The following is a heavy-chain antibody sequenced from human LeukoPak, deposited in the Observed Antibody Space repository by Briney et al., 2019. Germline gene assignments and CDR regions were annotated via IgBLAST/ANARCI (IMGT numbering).Heavy chain of an antibody. CDR2: IYNDGSNK. J-gene: IGHJ4*02. D-gene: IGHD6-13*01. V-gene: IGHV3-30*04. CDR3: ARAGGGQQLVVATLDY. CDR1: GFTFSSYA. Sequence: GRSLRLSCAASGFTFSSYAMHWVRQAQGKGLEGGPVIYNDGSNKYYADSVKGRFTISRDNSKNTLYLQMNSLRAEDTAVYYCARAGGGQQLVVATLDYWGQGTLVTVSS.